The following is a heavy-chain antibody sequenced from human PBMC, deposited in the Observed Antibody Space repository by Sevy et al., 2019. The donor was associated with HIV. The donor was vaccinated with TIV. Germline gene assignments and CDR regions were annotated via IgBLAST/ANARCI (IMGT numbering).Heavy chain of an antibody. CDR3: ARDSRLERRAYFDY. V-gene: IGHV1-18*01. J-gene: IGHJ4*02. CDR1: GYTFTRYG. CDR2: ISAYNGNT. D-gene: IGHD1-1*01. Sequence: ASVKVSCKASGYTFTRYGISWVRQAPGQGLEWMGWISAYNGNTNYAQKLQGRVTMTTDTSTSTAYMELRSLRSDDTAVYYCARDSRLERRAYFDYWGQGTLVTVSS.